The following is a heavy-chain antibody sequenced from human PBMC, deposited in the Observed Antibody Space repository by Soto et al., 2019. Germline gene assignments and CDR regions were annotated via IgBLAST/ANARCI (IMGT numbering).Heavy chain of an antibody. J-gene: IGHJ5*02. CDR1: GFTFSSYA. CDR3: AKDGGDILTGYYH. D-gene: IGHD3-9*01. V-gene: IGHV3-23*01. CDR2: ISGSGGST. Sequence: GGSLRLACAASGFTFSSYAMSWVRQAPGKGLEWVSAISGSGGSTYYADSVKGRFTISRDNSKNTLYLQMNSLRAEDTAVYYWAKDGGDILTGYYHWGQATLVTVSS.